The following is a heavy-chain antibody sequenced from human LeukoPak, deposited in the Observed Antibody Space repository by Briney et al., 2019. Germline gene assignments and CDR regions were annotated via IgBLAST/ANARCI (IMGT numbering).Heavy chain of an antibody. CDR1: GFTFSSYG. Sequence: GRSLRLSCAASGFTFSSYGMHWVRQAPGKGLEWVAVIWYDGSNKYYADSVKGRFTISRDNSKNTLYLQMNSLRAEDTAVYYCARDGRTVTIYGMDDWGQGTTVTVSS. D-gene: IGHD4-17*01. CDR2: IWYDGSNK. V-gene: IGHV3-33*01. CDR3: ARDGRTVTIYGMDD. J-gene: IGHJ6*02.